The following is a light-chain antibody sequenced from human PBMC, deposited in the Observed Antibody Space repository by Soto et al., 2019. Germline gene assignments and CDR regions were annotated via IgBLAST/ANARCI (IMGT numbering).Light chain of an antibody. CDR3: MQALQTWT. V-gene: IGKV2-28*01. J-gene: IGKJ1*01. CDR1: HSLLHSNGYSY. CDR2: LGS. Sequence: DIVMTQSPLSLPVTPGEPASISCRSSHSLLHSNGYSYLDWYLQKPGQSPQLLIYLGSNRASGVPDRFSGSGSGTDFTLKISRVEAEDVGVYYCMQALQTWTFGQGTKVDI.